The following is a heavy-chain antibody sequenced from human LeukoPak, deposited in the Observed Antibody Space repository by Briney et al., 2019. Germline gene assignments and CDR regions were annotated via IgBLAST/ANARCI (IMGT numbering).Heavy chain of an antibody. J-gene: IGHJ5*02. CDR3: ARRYCSGGSCPNWFDP. CDR2: IYYSGST. V-gene: IGHV4-59*01. Sequence: SETLSLTCTVSGGSISSYYWTWIRQPPGKGLEGIGYIYYSGSTNYNPSLKSRVTISIDTSKNQFSLNLNSVTAADTAVYYCARRYCSGGSCPNWFDPWGQGTLVTVSS. CDR1: GGSISSYY. D-gene: IGHD2-15*01.